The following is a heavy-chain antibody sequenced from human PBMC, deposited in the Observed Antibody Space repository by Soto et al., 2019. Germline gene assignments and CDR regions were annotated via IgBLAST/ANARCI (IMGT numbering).Heavy chain of an antibody. CDR1: GYTFTSYA. D-gene: IGHD6-6*01. J-gene: IGHJ3*02. CDR2: INAGNGNT. V-gene: IGHV1-3*01. Sequence: ASVKVSCKASGYTFTSYAMHWVRQAPGQRLEWMGWINAGNGNTKYSQKFQGRVTITRDTSASTAYMELSSLRSEDTAVYYCARVRYSSSPLVWRAFDIWGQGTMVTVSS. CDR3: ARVRYSSSPLVWRAFDI.